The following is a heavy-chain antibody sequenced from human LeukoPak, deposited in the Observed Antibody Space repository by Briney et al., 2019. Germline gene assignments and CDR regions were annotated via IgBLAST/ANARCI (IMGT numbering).Heavy chain of an antibody. V-gene: IGHV3-7*01. J-gene: IGHJ4*02. D-gene: IGHD4-11*01. CDR2: ISPDGSAE. CDR3: ANQAYSQFDY. CDR1: GFSFSSYW. Sequence: GGSLRLSCVASGFSFSSYWMSWVRQAPGKGLELVANISPDGSAEDYVDSVRGRFAISRDNAKRSLYLQMNSLSPEDTAVYYCANQAYSQFDYWGQGTLVSVSS.